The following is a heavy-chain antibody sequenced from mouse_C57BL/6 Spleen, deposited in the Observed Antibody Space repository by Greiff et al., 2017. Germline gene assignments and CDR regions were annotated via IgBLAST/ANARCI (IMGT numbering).Heavy chain of an antibody. D-gene: IGHD2-3*01. CDR2: INPSSGYT. V-gene: IGHV1-7*01. CDR3: ARSYDGYSYYFDY. CDR1: GYTFTSYW. Sequence: QVQLQQSGAELAKPGASVKLSCKASGYTFTSYWMHWVKQRPGQGLEWIGYINPSSGYTKYNQKFKDKATLTADKASSTAYMQLSSLTYEDSAVYYCARSYDGYSYYFDYWGQGTTLTVSS. J-gene: IGHJ2*01.